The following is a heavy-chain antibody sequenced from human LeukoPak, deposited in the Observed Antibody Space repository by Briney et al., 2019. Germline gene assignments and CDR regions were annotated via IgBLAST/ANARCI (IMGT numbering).Heavy chain of an antibody. Sequence: SETLSLTCTVSGGSISSYYWSWIRQSPGKGLEWIGYVYDSGSTNCNPSLKSRVTISLDTSKKQFSLKLSSVTAADTAVYYCAREVREYYDFWSGYDYYYYYMDVWGKGTTVTVSS. V-gene: IGHV4-59*01. J-gene: IGHJ6*03. D-gene: IGHD3-3*01. CDR3: AREVREYYDFWSGYDYYYYYMDV. CDR1: GGSISSYY. CDR2: VYDSGST.